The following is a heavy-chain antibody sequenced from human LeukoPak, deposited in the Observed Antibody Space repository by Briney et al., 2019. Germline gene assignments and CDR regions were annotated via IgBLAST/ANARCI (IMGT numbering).Heavy chain of an antibody. V-gene: IGHV3-53*01. D-gene: IGHD3-9*01. CDR1: GFTVSSNS. Sequence: PGGSLRLSCTVSGFTVSSNSMSWVRQAPGKGLEWVSFIYSDNKHYSDTVQGGFTISRDNSKNNLYLQMNRQRAEDTAVYCCASDYDILTGHFDYWGQGTLVTVSS. CDR2: IYSDNK. J-gene: IGHJ4*02. CDR3: ASDYDILTGHFDY.